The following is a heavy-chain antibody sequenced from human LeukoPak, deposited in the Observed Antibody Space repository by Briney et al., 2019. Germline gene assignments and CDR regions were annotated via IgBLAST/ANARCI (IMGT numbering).Heavy chain of an antibody. V-gene: IGHV1-8*01. CDR1: GYTFTSYD. D-gene: IGHD3-22*01. J-gene: IGHJ4*02. CDR3: ARAGYDSSGYENDY. CDR2: MNPNSGNT. Sequence: ASVKVSCKASGYTFTSYDINWVRQATGQGLEWMGWMNPNSGNTGYAQKFQGRVTMTRNTSISTAYMELSSLRSEDTAVHYCARAGYDSSGYENDYWGQGTLVTVSS.